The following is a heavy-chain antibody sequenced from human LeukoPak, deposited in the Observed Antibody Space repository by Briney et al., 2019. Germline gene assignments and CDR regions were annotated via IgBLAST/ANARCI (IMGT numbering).Heavy chain of an antibody. V-gene: IGHV3-33*06. Sequence: GKSLRLSCAASGFTFSSYGMHLVRQAPGKGLDWAAFIWYDGSKKYYVDSVKGRFTISRENSKNTLYLQMNSLRVEDTAVYYCAKEYEAYCGGDCYSHFQDWGQGTLVTVSS. CDR1: GFTFSSYG. J-gene: IGHJ1*01. CDR3: AKEYEAYCGGDCYSHFQD. D-gene: IGHD2-21*02. CDR2: IWYDGSKK.